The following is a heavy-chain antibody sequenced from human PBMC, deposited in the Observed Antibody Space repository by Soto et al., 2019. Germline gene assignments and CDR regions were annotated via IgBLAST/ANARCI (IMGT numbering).Heavy chain of an antibody. CDR3: ARDQIRNYRRLGYGMDV. V-gene: IGHV1-2*04. J-gene: IGHJ6*02. CDR1: GYTFTGYY. CDR2: INPNSGGT. D-gene: IGHD1-7*01. Sequence: ASVKVSCKASGYTFTGYYMHWVRQAPGQGLEWMGWINPNSGGTNYAQKFQGWVTMTRDTSISTAYMELSRLRSDDTAVYYCARDQIRNYRRLGYGMDVWGQGTTVTVSS.